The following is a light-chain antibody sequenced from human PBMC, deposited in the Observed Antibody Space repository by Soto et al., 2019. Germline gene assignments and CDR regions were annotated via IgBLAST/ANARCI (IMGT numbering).Light chain of an antibody. J-gene: IGKJ4*01. V-gene: IGKV1-9*01. CDR3: QQLRSYPST. CDR2: AAS. Sequence: IQLTQSPSSLSASVGDRVTITCRASQDISSSLGWYQQKPGKAPKLLIYAASILQSGVPSRFIGSGVGTDFTLTISSLQAEDFASYFCQQLRSYPSTFGGGTKVEIK. CDR1: QDISSS.